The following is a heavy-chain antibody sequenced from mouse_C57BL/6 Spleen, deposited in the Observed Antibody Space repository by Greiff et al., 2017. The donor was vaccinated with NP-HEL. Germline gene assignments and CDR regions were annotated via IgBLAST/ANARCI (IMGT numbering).Heavy chain of an antibody. CDR2: INPNNGGT. Sequence: VQLQQSGPELVKPGASVKMSCKASGYTFTDYNMHWVKQSHGKSLEWIGYINPNNGGTSYNQKFKGKATLTVNKSSSTAYMELRSLTSEDSAVYYCARARDYCGSSLDYWGQGTTLTVSS. V-gene: IGHV1-22*01. D-gene: IGHD1-1*01. CDR1: GYTFTDYN. J-gene: IGHJ2*01. CDR3: ARARDYCGSSLDY.